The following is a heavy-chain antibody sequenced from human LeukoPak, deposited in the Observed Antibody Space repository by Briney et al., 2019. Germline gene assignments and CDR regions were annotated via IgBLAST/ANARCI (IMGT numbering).Heavy chain of an antibody. CDR3: ARDYYDRGVHFDY. J-gene: IGHJ4*02. Sequence: GASVKVSCKASGGTFSSYAISWVRQAPGQGLEWMGGIIPIFGTANYAQKFQGRVTITADESTSTAYMELSSLRSEDTAVYYCARDYYDRGVHFDYWGQGTLVTVSS. CDR2: IIPIFGTA. D-gene: IGHD3-22*01. CDR1: GGTFSSYA. V-gene: IGHV1-69*13.